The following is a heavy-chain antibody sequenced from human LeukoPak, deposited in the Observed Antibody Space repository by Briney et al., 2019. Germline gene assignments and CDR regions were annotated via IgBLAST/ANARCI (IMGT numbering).Heavy chain of an antibody. D-gene: IGHD4-17*01. CDR2: IYYSGST. V-gene: IGHV4-31*02. J-gene: IGHJ4*02. Sequence: EWIGYIYYSGSTYYNPSLKSRVTISVDTSKNQFSLKLSSVTAADTAVYYCARGSTVTIFDYWGQGTLVTVSS. CDR3: ARGSTVTIFDY.